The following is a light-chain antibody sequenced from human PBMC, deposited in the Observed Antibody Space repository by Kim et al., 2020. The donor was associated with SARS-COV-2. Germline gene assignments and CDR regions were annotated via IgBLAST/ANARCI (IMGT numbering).Light chain of an antibody. CDR2: DVS. V-gene: IGLV2-14*03. J-gene: IGLJ2*01. CDR3: SSYTSSARV. Sequence: PGQSITISCTGTSSDVGGYNYVSWYQQYPGKAPKLMIYDVSNRPSGVSNRFSGSKSGNTASLTISGLQAEDEADYYCSSYTSSARVFGGGTKVTVL. CDR1: SSDVGGYNY.